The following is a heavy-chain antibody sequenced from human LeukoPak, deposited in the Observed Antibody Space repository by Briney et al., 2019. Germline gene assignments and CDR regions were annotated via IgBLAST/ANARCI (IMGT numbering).Heavy chain of an antibody. CDR3: ARKFDYVIGVTAFDI. D-gene: IGHD2-21*02. Sequence: GGSLRLSCAASGFTFSSYWMHWVRQAPGKGLVWVSRINTDGSSTSYADSVKGRFTISRDNAKNTLYLQMNSLRAEDTAVYYCARKFDYVIGVTAFDIWGQGVLVTVSS. V-gene: IGHV3-74*01. CDR1: GFTFSSYW. J-gene: IGHJ4*02. CDR2: INTDGSST.